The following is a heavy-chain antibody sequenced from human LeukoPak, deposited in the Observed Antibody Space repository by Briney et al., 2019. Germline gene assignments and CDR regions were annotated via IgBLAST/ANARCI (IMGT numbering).Heavy chain of an antibody. CDR1: GYTHSELS. CDR3: VTGGVFGEFESDY. D-gene: IGHD3-10*01. CDR2: SDPENGYP. V-gene: IGHV1-24*01. J-gene: IGHJ4*02. Sequence: GATVKVSCKVSGYTHSELSMHWVRQTPGKGLEWMGGSDPENGYPIYAQRLQGRVTVTEDTSTDTAFMELSNLISEDTAIYYCVTGGVFGEFESDYWGQGTLVSVSS.